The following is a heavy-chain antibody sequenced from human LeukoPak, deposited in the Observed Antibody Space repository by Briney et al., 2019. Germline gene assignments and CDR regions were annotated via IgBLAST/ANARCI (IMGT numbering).Heavy chain of an antibody. D-gene: IGHD2-15*01. CDR3: ARDLGDIVDDP. CDR2: ISAYNGNT. Sequence: ASVKVSCKASGYTFTSYGISWVRQAPGQGLEWMGWISAYNGNTNYAQKFQGRVTMTRDTSISTAYMELSRLRSDDTAVYYCARDLGDIVDDPWGQGTLVTVSS. CDR1: GYTFTSYG. V-gene: IGHV1-18*01. J-gene: IGHJ5*02.